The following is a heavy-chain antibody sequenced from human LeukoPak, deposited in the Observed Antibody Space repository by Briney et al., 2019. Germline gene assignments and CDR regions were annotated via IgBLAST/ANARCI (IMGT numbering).Heavy chain of an antibody. Sequence: AGGSLRLSCAASGFTFSSYEMNWVRQAPGKGLEWVANIKQDGSEKYYVDSVKGRFTISRDNAKNSLYLQMNSLRAEDTAVYYCARGTIAAAGYYYFDYWGQGTQVTVSS. D-gene: IGHD6-13*01. CDR3: ARGTIAAAGYYYFDY. V-gene: IGHV3-7*04. CDR2: IKQDGSEK. CDR1: GFTFSSYE. J-gene: IGHJ4*02.